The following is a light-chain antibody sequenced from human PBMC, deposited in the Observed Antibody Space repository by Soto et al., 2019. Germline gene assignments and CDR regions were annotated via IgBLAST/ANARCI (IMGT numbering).Light chain of an antibody. V-gene: IGLV6-57*01. CDR2: EDN. J-gene: IGLJ1*01. CDR3: QSYDSSNHEV. CDR1: SGSIASNY. Sequence: NFMLTQPHSVSESPGKTVTISCTRSSGSIASNYVQWYQQRPGSSPTTVIYEDNQRPSGVPDRFSGSIDRSSNSASLTISGLKTEDEADYYCQSYDSSNHEVFGTGTKVTVL.